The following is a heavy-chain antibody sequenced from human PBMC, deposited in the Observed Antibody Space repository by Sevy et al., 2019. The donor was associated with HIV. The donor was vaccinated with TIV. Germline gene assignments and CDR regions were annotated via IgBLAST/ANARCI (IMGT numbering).Heavy chain of an antibody. V-gene: IGHV1-18*01. CDR2: ISVYNGNT. CDR1: GYSFTNYG. Sequence: ASVKVSCKASGYSFTNYGISWVRQAPGQGLEWMGWISVYNGNTNYAQNLQGRLTMTTDTSTSTVYMELRSLRSDDTAMYYCARDSSSWPYYLDYWGQGTLVTVSS. D-gene: IGHD6-13*01. CDR3: ARDSSSWPYYLDY. J-gene: IGHJ4*02.